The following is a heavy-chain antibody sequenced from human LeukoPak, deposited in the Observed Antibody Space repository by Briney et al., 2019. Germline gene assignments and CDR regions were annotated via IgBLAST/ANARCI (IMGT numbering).Heavy chain of an antibody. CDR2: ISGSGGTT. Sequence: GVSLRLSCAASGFTFNNYAMNWVRQAPGKGLEWVSGISGSGGTTYYADSVKGRFTISRDNSKNTLYLQMNSLRAEDTAIYYCARGPNFWVTPIAFDIWGQGTKVTVSS. D-gene: IGHD4-23*01. J-gene: IGHJ3*02. CDR3: ARGPNFWVTPIAFDI. V-gene: IGHV3-23*01. CDR1: GFTFNNYA.